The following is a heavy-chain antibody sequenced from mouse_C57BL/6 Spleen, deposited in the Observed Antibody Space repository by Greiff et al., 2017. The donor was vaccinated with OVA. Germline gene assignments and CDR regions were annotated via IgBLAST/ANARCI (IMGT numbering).Heavy chain of an antibody. J-gene: IGHJ2*01. CDR3: ARNYGSTPNFDY. CDR1: GYTFTSYW. CDR2: IDPSDSET. V-gene: IGHV1-52*01. D-gene: IGHD1-1*01. Sequence: QLQQPGAELVRPGSSVKLSCKASGYTFTSYWMHWVKQRPIQGLEWIGNIDPSDSETHYNQKFKDKATLTVDKSSSTAYMQLSSLTSEDSAVYYCARNYGSTPNFDYWGQGTTLTVSS.